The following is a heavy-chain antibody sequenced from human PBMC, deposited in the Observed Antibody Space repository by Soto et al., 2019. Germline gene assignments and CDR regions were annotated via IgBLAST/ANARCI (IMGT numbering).Heavy chain of an antibody. CDR1: GGAISGYY. V-gene: IGHV4-4*07. CDR3: AGGREIDRFDY. CDR2: IYSSGGT. D-gene: IGHD1-26*01. J-gene: IGHJ4*02. Sequence: PSETLSLTCTVSGGAISGYYWTWIRQSAGKGLEWIGRIYSSGGTKYNPSLQSRVTMSLDTSKNQFSLRLTSVTAADTAVYFCAGGREIDRFDYWGQGVVVTVSS.